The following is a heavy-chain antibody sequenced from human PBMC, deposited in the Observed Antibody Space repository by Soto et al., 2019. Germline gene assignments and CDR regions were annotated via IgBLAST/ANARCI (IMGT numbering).Heavy chain of an antibody. J-gene: IGHJ4*02. Sequence: ASVKVSCKASGYTFTGNYLHWVRLAPGQGLEWMALINPTTGGTDYAQKFQGRVTMTWDTSISTAYMELSSLRSDDTAIYYCARGYCSSIGCSHYFDYWGQGTLVTVSS. CDR3: ARGYCSSIGCSHYFDY. V-gene: IGHV1-2*02. D-gene: IGHD2-2*01. CDR2: INPTTGGT. CDR1: GYTFTGNY.